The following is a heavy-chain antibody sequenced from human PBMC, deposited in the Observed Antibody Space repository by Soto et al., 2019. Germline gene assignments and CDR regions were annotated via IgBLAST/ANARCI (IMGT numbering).Heavy chain of an antibody. Sequence: QVQLVESGGGVVQPGRSLRLSCAASGFTFSSYAMHWVRQAPGKGLEWVAVISYDGSNKYYADSVKGRFTISRDNSKNTLYLQMNSLRAEDTAVYYCARAGQLWDPGFDYWGQGTLVTVSS. J-gene: IGHJ4*02. CDR2: ISYDGSNK. D-gene: IGHD3-16*01. CDR1: GFTFSSYA. CDR3: ARAGQLWDPGFDY. V-gene: IGHV3-30-3*01.